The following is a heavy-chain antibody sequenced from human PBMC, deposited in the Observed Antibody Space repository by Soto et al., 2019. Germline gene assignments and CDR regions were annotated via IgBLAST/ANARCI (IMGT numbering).Heavy chain of an antibody. J-gene: IGHJ4*02. V-gene: IGHV3-7*01. D-gene: IGHD1-7*01. CDR2: IKQDGSEK. CDR1: GFTVSSYW. CDR3: ARLRLELPI. Sequence: GSLRLSCAASGFTVSSYWMSWVRQAPGKGLEWVANIKQDGSEKYYVDSVKGRFTISRDNAKNSLYLQMNSLRAEDTAVYYCARLRLELPIWGQGTLVTVSS.